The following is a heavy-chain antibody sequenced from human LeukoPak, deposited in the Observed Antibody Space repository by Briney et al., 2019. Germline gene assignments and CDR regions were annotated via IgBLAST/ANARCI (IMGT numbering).Heavy chain of an antibody. Sequence: GGSLRLSCAASGFTFSVSVMNWVRQTPGKGLEWVSGISSSGGNTYYADSVKGRFTISRDNHKNTLHLQMNSLRAEDTAIYYCAKEGGYSSTWYWGQGTLVTVSS. J-gene: IGHJ4*02. CDR1: GFTFSVSV. CDR2: ISSSGGNT. CDR3: AKEGGYSSTWY. D-gene: IGHD6-13*01. V-gene: IGHV3-23*01.